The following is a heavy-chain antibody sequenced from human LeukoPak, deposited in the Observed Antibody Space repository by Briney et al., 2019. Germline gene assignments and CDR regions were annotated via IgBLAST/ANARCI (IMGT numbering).Heavy chain of an antibody. CDR1: GGSISSSSYY. V-gene: IGHV4-39*07. Sequence: SETLSLTCTVSGGSISSSSYYWGWIRQPPGKGLEWIGSIYYSGSTYYNPSLKSRVTISVDTSKNQFSLKLSSVTAADTAEYYCARDLAPGLRYFDNWFDPWGQGTLVTVSS. CDR2: IYYSGST. D-gene: IGHD3-9*01. CDR3: ARDLAPGLRYFDNWFDP. J-gene: IGHJ5*02.